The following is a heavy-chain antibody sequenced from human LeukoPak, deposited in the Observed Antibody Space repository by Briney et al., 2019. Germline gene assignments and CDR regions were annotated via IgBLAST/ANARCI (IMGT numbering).Heavy chain of an antibody. D-gene: IGHD3-22*01. J-gene: IGHJ6*03. CDR3: ARAYSNYYDRVYYYYMDV. Sequence: SVKVSCKASGGTFSSYAISWVRQAPGQGLEWMGGIIPIFGTANYAQKFQGRVTITADKSTSTAYMELSSLRSEDTAVYYCARAYSNYYDRVYYYYMDVWGKGTTVTVSS. CDR2: IIPIFGTA. V-gene: IGHV1-69*06. CDR1: GGTFSSYA.